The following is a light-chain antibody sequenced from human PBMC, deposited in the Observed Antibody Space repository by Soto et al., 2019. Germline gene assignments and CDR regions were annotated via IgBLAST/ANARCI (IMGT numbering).Light chain of an antibody. J-gene: IGKJ4*01. CDR1: QDISNY. Sequence: DIQMTQSPSSLSASVGDRVTITCQASQDISNYLNWYQQKPGKAPKLLIYDASNLETGVPSRFSGSGSGTDFTFSISSLQPEDIATYYCQQYENLPLTCGGGTKVEIK. V-gene: IGKV1-33*01. CDR3: QQYENLPLT. CDR2: DAS.